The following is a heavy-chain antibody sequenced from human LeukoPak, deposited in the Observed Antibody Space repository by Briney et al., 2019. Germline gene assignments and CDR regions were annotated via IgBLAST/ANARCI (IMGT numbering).Heavy chain of an antibody. D-gene: IGHD1-26*01. CDR1: GGSFSGYY. J-gene: IGHJ4*02. V-gene: IGHV4-34*01. Sequence: SETLSLTCAVYGGSFSGYYWSWTRQPPGKGLEWIGEINHSGSTNYNPSLKSRVPISVDTSKNQFSLKLSSVTAADTAVYYCARAEPLRSGSYYSRPFFGTYYFDYWGQGTLVTVSS. CDR2: INHSGST. CDR3: ARAEPLRSGSYYSRPFFGTYYFDY.